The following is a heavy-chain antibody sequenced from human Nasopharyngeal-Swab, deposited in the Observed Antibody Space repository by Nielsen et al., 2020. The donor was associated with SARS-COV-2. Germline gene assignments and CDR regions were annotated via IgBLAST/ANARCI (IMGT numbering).Heavy chain of an antibody. CDR2: IKQDGSEK. J-gene: IGHJ4*02. CDR3: ARDVWDIVVVVAANGFDY. D-gene: IGHD2-15*01. V-gene: IGHV3-7*01. Sequence: VRQAPGKGLEWVANIKQDGSEKYYVDSVKGRFAISRDNAKNPLYLQMNSLRAEDTAVYYCARDVWDIVVVVAANGFDYWGQGTLVTVSS.